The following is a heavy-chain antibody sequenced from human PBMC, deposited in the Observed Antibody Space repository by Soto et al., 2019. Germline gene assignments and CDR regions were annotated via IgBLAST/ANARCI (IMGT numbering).Heavy chain of an antibody. CDR2: IYYSGST. Sequence: SETLSLTCTVSGGSISSYYWRWIRQPPGKGLEWIGYIYYSGSTNYNPSLKSRVTISVDTSKNQFSLKLSSVTAADTAVYYCAGGSVATGPLSFDYWGQGTLVTVSS. D-gene: IGHD5-12*01. CDR1: GGSISSYY. CDR3: AGGSVATGPLSFDY. V-gene: IGHV4-59*01. J-gene: IGHJ4*02.